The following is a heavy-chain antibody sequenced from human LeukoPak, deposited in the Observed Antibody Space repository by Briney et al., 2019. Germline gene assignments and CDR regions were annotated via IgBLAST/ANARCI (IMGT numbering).Heavy chain of an antibody. CDR1: GDTFTGYY. V-gene: IGHV1-2*02. D-gene: IGHD2-2*02. CDR3: ARDGGSSTSCYTN. Sequence: ASVKVSCKASGDTFTGYYMHWVRQAPGQGLEWMGWINPNSGGTNYAQKFQGRVTMTRDTSISTAYMELSRLRSDDTAVYYCARDGGSSTSCYTNWGQGTLVTVSS. J-gene: IGHJ4*02. CDR2: INPNSGGT.